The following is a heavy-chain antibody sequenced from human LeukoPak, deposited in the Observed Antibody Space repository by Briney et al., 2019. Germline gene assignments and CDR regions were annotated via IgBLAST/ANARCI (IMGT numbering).Heavy chain of an antibody. D-gene: IGHD6-6*01. J-gene: IGHJ4*02. CDR2: ISGSGGST. CDR1: GFTFSSYA. Sequence: GGSLRLSCAAAGFTFSSYAMSWVRQAPGKGLEWVSAISGSGGSTYYADSVKGRFTISRDNSKNTLYLQMNSLRAEDTAVYYCAKVYSSSSRGFDYWGQGTLVTVSS. CDR3: AKVYSSSSRGFDY. V-gene: IGHV3-23*01.